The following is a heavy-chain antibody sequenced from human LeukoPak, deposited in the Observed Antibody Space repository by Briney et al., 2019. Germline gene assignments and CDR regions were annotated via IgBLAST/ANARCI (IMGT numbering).Heavy chain of an antibody. CDR3: AKPQVGANYRNAFDV. CDR1: GFTVSSNY. V-gene: IGHV3-53*05. CDR2: IYSGGST. D-gene: IGHD5-12*01. J-gene: IGHJ3*01. Sequence: GGSLRLSCAASGFTVSSNYMSWVRQAPGKGLEWVSVIYSGGSTYYADSEKGRFTVSRDNSKNTLYLQMSGLRAEDTAMFYCAKPQVGANYRNAFDVWGQGTMVTVSS.